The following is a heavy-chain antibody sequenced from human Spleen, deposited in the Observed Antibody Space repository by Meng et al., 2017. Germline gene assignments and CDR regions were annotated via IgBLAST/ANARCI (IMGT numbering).Heavy chain of an antibody. CDR2: TYHRSKWYY. CDR3: ARSAGGNNDY. CDR1: GDSVSSNSAA. Sequence: HVPLHQSGPGLVKPSHTLSLPCALSGDSVSSNSAAWNWIRQSPSRGLEWLGRTYHRSKWYYEYAVSVKSRITINPDTSKNQFSLQLNSVTPEDTAVYYCARSAGGNNDYWGQGTLVTVSS. V-gene: IGHV6-1*01. J-gene: IGHJ4*02. D-gene: IGHD2-15*01.